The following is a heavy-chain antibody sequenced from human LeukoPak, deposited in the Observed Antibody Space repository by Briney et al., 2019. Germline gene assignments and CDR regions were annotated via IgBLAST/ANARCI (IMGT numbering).Heavy chain of an antibody. CDR1: GFTFSSYG. CDR3: ATNYDDSREAFDV. D-gene: IGHD3-3*01. V-gene: IGHV3-23*01. Sequence: GGSLRLSCAASGFTFSSYGMSWVRQAPGKGLEWVSAIGGRDGSTYYADSVKGRFTISRENSKNTLYLQMNSLRADDTAVYYCATNYDDSREAFDVWGQGTVVTVSS. J-gene: IGHJ3*01. CDR2: IGGRDGST.